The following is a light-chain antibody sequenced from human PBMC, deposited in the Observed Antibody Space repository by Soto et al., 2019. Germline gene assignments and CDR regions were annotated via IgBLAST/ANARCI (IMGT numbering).Light chain of an antibody. V-gene: IGLV2-14*03. Sequence: QSVLTQPASVSGSPGQSITISCTGTSSVVGGYNFVSWYQQHPGKAPKLMIYDVNNRPSGVSNRFSGSKSGNTASLTISGLQAEDEADYYCSSYTSSSTYVFGTGTKVTVL. CDR3: SSYTSSSTYV. J-gene: IGLJ1*01. CDR1: SSVVGGYNF. CDR2: DVN.